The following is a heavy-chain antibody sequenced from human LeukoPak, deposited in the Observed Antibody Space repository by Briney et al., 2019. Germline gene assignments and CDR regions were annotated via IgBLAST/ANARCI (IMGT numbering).Heavy chain of an antibody. V-gene: IGHV3-7*01. J-gene: IGHJ4*02. CDR1: GFTFSSYG. Sequence: GGSLRLSCAASGFTFSSYGMSWVRQAPGKGLEWVANIKQDGSEKYYVDSVKGRFTISRDNAKNSLYLQMNSLRAEDTAVYYCASVYSSSWSFDYWGQGTLVTVSS. D-gene: IGHD6-13*01. CDR2: IKQDGSEK. CDR3: ASVYSSSWSFDY.